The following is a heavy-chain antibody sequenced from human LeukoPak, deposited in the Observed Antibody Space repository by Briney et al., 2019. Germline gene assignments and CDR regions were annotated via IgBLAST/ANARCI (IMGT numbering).Heavy chain of an antibody. V-gene: IGHV3-23*01. CDR2: ISGSGGST. D-gene: IGHD2-2*01. Sequence: GSLSLSCAASGFTFSSYDLSWIRQAPGKGLEWVSAISGSGGSTYYADPVRGRFTFARDTSKNSLYLQINRLTSDATAVYYVVQWVIVVVPAAAVCDYGRKGTRVSV. CDR1: GFTFSSYD. J-gene: IGHJ4*02. CDR3: VQWVIVVVPAAAVCDY.